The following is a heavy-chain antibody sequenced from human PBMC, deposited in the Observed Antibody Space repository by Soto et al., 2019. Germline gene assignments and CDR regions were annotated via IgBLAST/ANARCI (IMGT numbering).Heavy chain of an antibody. D-gene: IGHD3-10*01. J-gene: IGHJ3*02. V-gene: IGHV3-21*01. Sequence: PGGSLRLSCAASGFTFSSYTMNWVRQAPGKGLEWVAYIGSSNGYIYYADSVKGRFTISRDNAKNSLSLQMNSLRAEDTAVYYCAKVDDRSHYSRPAFDMWGHGTMVTVSS. CDR3: AKVDDRSHYSRPAFDM. CDR2: IGSSNGYI. CDR1: GFTFSSYT.